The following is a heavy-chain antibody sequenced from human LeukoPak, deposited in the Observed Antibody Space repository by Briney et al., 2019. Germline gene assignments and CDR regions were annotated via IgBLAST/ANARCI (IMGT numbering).Heavy chain of an antibody. Sequence: SQTLSLTCTVSGGSISSGDYYWSWIRQPPGKGLEWIGYIYYSGSTYYNPSLKSRVTISVDTSKNQFSLKLSSVTAADTAVYYCARDEAMVWGVTIYYYGMDVWGQGTTVTVSS. CDR3: ARDEAMVWGVTIYYYGMDV. V-gene: IGHV4-30-4*01. CDR2: IYYSGST. CDR1: GGSISSGDYY. J-gene: IGHJ6*02. D-gene: IGHD3-10*01.